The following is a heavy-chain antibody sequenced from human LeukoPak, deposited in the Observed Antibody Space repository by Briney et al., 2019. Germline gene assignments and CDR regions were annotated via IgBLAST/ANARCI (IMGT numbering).Heavy chain of an antibody. D-gene: IGHD3-22*01. CDR1: GFTFSSYG. CDR2: ISYDGSNK. J-gene: IGHJ6*02. Sequence: PGGSLRLSCAASGFTFSSYGMHWVRQAPGKGLEWVAVISYDGSNKYYADSVRGRFTISRDNSKNTLYLQMNSLRAEDTAVYYCAKEGSSGYYYHYYYYGMDVWGQGTTVTVSS. CDR3: AKEGSSGYYYHYYYYGMDV. V-gene: IGHV3-30*18.